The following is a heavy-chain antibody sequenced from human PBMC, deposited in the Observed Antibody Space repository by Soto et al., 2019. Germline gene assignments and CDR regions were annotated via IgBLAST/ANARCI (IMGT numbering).Heavy chain of an antibody. CDR2: LSDSGGSI. V-gene: IGHV3-23*01. D-gene: IGHD6-13*01. CDR1: GFTFSRHA. J-gene: IGHJ4*02. CDR3: AKVSSSWYAGFFDL. Sequence: EVQLLESGGGLVQHGGSLRLSCTASGFTFSRHAMTWVRQAPGKGLEWVSGLSDSGGSIYYADSVKGRFTISRDNSMNTLYLQMNTLRAEDTAISYCAKVSSSWYAGFFDLWGQGTLVTVSS.